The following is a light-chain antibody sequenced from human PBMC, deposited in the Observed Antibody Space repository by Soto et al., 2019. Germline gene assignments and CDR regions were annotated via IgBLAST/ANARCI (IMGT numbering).Light chain of an antibody. CDR3: QQCHRYLT. Sequence: DIQMTQSPSTLPASVGDRVTITCRASESMSNCFDWYQQKPGKTPKLLISGASSLQSGVPSRFSGSASATEFTLTISSLQPDDIATYYCQQCHRYLTFGQGTKVDIK. J-gene: IGKJ1*01. CDR2: GAS. V-gene: IGKV1-5*01. CDR1: ESMSNC.